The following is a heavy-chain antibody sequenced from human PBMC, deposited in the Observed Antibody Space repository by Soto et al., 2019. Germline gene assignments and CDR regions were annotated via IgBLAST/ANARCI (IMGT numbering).Heavy chain of an antibody. V-gene: IGHV4-61*01. D-gene: IGHD6-19*01. CDR3: ARSGAGSGWL. Sequence: QVQLQESGPGLVRPSETLSLTCTVSGGSVSSGHYYWSWSRQPPGKGLEWIGYIAYTGSTNYNTSLKSRVSISVYTSKNQFSLKMNCVTAADTAVYYWARSGAGSGWLGGQGTLVSVSS. J-gene: IGHJ4*02. CDR1: GGSVSSGHYY. CDR2: IAYTGST.